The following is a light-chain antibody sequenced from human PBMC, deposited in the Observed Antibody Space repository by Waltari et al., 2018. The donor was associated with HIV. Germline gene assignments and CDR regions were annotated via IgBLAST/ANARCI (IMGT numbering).Light chain of an antibody. CDR2: LKSDGSH. CDR3: QTWGTVV. Sequence: QLVLTQSPSASASLGASVKLTCPLSSGHSSYAIAWHQQQPEKGPRYLMNLKSDGSHSKGDGIPDRFSGSSSGAERYLTISSLQSEDKADYYCQTWGTVVFGGGTKLTVL. V-gene: IGLV4-69*01. CDR1: SGHSSYA. J-gene: IGLJ2*01.